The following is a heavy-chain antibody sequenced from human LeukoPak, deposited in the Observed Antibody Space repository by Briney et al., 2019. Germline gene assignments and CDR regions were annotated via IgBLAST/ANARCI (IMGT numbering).Heavy chain of an antibody. CDR3: ARGDWRAGLDS. V-gene: IGHV1-2*02. Sequence: ASVKVSCKASGYTFTGYYIYWVRQVPGQGLEWMGWINPNSGGTNSAQNFQGRVTVTRDTSISTAYMELSSLRSDDTAVYFCARGDWRAGLDSWGQGTLVTVSS. CDR2: INPNSGGT. J-gene: IGHJ4*02. D-gene: IGHD1-14*01. CDR1: GYTFTGYY.